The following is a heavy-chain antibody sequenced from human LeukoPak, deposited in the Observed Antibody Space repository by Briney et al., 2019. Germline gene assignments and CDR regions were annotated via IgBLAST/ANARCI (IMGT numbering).Heavy chain of an antibody. CDR3: ARPRPGSWSRIDY. V-gene: IGHV4-59*08. D-gene: IGHD6-13*01. J-gene: IGHJ4*02. Sequence: SETLSLTCTVSGGSVSSYYWSWIRQPPGKGLEWIGYIYYSGSTNYNPSLKSRVTISVDTSKNQFSLKLSSVTAADTAVYYCARPRPGSWSRIDYWGQGTLVTVSS. CDR1: GGSVSSYY. CDR2: IYYSGST.